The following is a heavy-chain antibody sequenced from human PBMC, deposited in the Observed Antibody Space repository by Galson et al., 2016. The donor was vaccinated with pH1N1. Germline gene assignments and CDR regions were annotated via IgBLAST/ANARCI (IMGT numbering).Heavy chain of an antibody. Sequence: SLRLSCAVSGFTFSSYAMTWVRHTPGKGLEWVSSISGSGDSTYYADSVKGRFTISRDNSKNTLYLQMNSLRAEDTAIYYCAKDRGTVVTSHDNWGQGTLVTVSS. CDR2: ISGSGDST. V-gene: IGHV3-23*01. D-gene: IGHD4-23*01. CDR1: GFTFSSYA. CDR3: AKDRGTVVTSHDN. J-gene: IGHJ4*02.